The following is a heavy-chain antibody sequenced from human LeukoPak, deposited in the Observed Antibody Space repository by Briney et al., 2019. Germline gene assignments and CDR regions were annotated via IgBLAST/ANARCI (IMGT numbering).Heavy chain of an antibody. Sequence: SETLSLTCTVSGGSISSGGYYWSWIRQPPGKGLEWIGYIYHSGSTYYNPSLKSRVTISVDRSKNQFSLKLSSVTAADTAVYYCARDGGSLDAFDIWGQGTMVTVSS. V-gene: IGHV4-30-2*01. CDR2: IYHSGST. CDR1: GGSISSGGYY. CDR3: ARDGGSLDAFDI. J-gene: IGHJ3*02. D-gene: IGHD1-26*01.